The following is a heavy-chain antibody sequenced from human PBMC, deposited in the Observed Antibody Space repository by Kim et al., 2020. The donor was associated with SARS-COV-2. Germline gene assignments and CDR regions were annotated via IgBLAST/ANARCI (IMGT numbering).Heavy chain of an antibody. D-gene: IGHD3-22*01. J-gene: IGHJ4*02. Sequence: SETLSLTCAVYGGSFSGYYWSWIRQPPGKGLEWIGEINHSGSTNYNASLKSRVTISVDTSKNQFSLKLSSVTAADTAVYYCAREPTSSGGILVVINGFDYWGQGTLVTVSS. CDR2: INHSGST. V-gene: IGHV4-34*01. CDR3: AREPTSSGGILVVINGFDY. CDR1: GGSFSGYY.